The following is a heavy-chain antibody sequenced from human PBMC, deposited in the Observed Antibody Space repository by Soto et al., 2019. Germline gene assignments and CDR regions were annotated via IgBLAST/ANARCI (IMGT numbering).Heavy chain of an antibody. J-gene: IGHJ4*02. CDR1: GGSISSGGYY. Sequence: QVQLQESGPGLVKSSQTLSLTCTVSGGSISSGGYYWSWIRQHPGKGLEWIGYIYYTGSTYYNPSLMSRVSISVDTSKHQFSLKLSSVTAADTAVYYCASYCSGGSCYRYYFDYWGQGTLVTVSS. V-gene: IGHV4-31*03. CDR3: ASYCSGGSCYRYYFDY. CDR2: IYYTGST. D-gene: IGHD2-15*01.